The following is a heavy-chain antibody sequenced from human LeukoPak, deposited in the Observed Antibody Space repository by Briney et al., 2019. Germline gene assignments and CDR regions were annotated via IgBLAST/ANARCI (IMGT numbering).Heavy chain of an antibody. CDR3: AKHSLGLDDVYWFDP. CDR2: TRNKPNGYTT. D-gene: IGHD3-16*01. V-gene: IGHV3-72*01. CDR1: GFTFSDHY. Sequence: GGSLRLSCAASGFTFSDHYMDWVRQAPGKGLEWVGRTRNKPNGYTTEYAASVKGRFTVSRDDSKNSLYLQMNSLRAEDTAVYYCAKHSLGLDDVYWFDPWGQGTLVTVSS. J-gene: IGHJ5*02.